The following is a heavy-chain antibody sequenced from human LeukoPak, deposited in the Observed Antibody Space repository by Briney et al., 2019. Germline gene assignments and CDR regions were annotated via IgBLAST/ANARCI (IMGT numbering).Heavy chain of an antibody. D-gene: IGHD3-22*01. V-gene: IGHV3-20*04. Sequence: GGSLRLSCAASGFTFDDYGMSWVRQAPGKGLEWVSGINWNGGSTDYADSVKGRFTISRDNAKNSLYLQMNSLRAEDTALYYCARALIYYYDSSGYYFDYWGQGTLVTVSS. CDR1: GFTFDDYG. CDR2: INWNGGST. CDR3: ARALIYYYDSSGYYFDY. J-gene: IGHJ4*02.